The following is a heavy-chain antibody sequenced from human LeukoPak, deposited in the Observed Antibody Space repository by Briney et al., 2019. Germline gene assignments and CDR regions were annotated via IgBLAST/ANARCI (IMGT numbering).Heavy chain of an antibody. CDR1: GFIFSDYA. D-gene: IGHD3-22*01. Sequence: GGSLRLSCAASGFIFSDYAMHWVRQAPGKGLEWVSGISWNSGFIGYADSVEGRFTISRDNAKNSLFLQVNSLRVEDTALYYCAKDIGEYYYDGSGYSFDYWGQGTLVTVSS. CDR2: ISWNSGFI. CDR3: AKDIGEYYYDGSGYSFDY. V-gene: IGHV3-9*01. J-gene: IGHJ4*02.